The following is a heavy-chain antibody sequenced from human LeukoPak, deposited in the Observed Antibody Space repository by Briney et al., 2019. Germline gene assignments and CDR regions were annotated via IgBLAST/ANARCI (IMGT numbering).Heavy chain of an antibody. CDR1: GFTFSSYG. D-gene: IGHD2-2*01. CDR2: ISYDGSNK. J-gene: IGHJ3*02. V-gene: IGHV3-30*18. Sequence: GRSLRLSCAASGFTFSSYGMHWVRQAPGKGLEWVAVISYDGSNKYYADSVKGRFTISRDNSKNTLYLQMNSLRAEDTAVYYCAKGYRSSTSCQIRGDAFDIWGQGTMVTVSS. CDR3: AKGYRSSTSCQIRGDAFDI.